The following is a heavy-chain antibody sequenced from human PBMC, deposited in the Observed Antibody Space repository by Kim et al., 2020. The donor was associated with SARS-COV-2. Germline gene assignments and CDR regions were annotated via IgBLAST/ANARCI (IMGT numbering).Heavy chain of an antibody. CDR3: AREFMVGMEADY. J-gene: IGHJ4*02. CDR1: GFTFSSYG. CDR2: IWYDGSNK. V-gene: IGHV3-33*01. D-gene: IGHD2-21*01. Sequence: GGSLRLSCAASGFTFSSYGMHWVRQAPGKGLEWVAVIWYDGSNKYYADSVKGRFTISRDNSKNTLYLQMNSLRAEDTAVYYCAREFMVGMEADYWGRGTLVNVSS.